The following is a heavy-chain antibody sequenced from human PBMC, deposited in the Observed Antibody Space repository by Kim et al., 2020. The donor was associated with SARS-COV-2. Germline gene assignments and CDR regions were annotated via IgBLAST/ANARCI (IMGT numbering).Heavy chain of an antibody. CDR2: ISYDGSNK. CDR1: GFTFSSYG. CDR3: ASGSYYLTSFDY. V-gene: IGHV3-30*03. D-gene: IGHD1-26*01. J-gene: IGHJ4*02. Sequence: GGSLRLSCAASGFTFSSYGMHWVRQAPGKGLEWVAVISYDGSNKYYADSVKGRFTISRDNSKNTLYLQMNSLRAEDTAVYYCASGSYYLTSFDYWGQGTLVTVSS.